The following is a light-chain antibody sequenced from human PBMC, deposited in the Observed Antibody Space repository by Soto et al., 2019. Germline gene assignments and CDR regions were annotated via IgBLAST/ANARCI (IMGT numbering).Light chain of an antibody. CDR2: GNS. Sequence: QSVLTQPPLVSGAPGQRVTITCTGSSSNIGARYDVHWYQQLPGTAPKLLIYGNSNRPSGVPDRFSGSKSGTSASLAITGLQADDEADYYCQSYDSRLSGWGLFGGGTQLTVL. CDR1: SSNIGARYD. J-gene: IGLJ2*01. V-gene: IGLV1-40*01. CDR3: QSYDSRLSGWGL.